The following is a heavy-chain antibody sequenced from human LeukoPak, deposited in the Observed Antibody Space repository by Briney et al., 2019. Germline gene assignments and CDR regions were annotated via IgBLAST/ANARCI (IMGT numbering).Heavy chain of an antibody. J-gene: IGHJ4*02. V-gene: IGHV3-21*01. CDR1: GFTFSSYS. D-gene: IGHD2-15*01. CDR3: ARARLGFTRGIGTNYFDY. CDR2: ISSSSSYR. Sequence: GGSLRLSCTGSGFTFSSYSMNWVRQAPGKGLEWVSSISSSSSYRYYEESVKGRFSISRDNAKNLLYLQMNSLRAEDTAVYFCARARLGFTRGIGTNYFDYWGQGTLVTVSS.